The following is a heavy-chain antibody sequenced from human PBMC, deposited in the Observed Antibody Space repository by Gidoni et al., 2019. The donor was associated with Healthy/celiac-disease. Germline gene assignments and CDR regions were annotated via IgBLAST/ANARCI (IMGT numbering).Heavy chain of an antibody. J-gene: IGHJ3*02. Sequence: QVQLQQWGAGLLKPSETLSLTCAVYGGSFSGYYWSWIRQPPGKWLEWIGEINHRGSTNYNPSLKSRVTIAVDTSKSQFSLKLSSVTAADTAVYYCARGGGRYCSSTSCYITPNLGAFDIWGQGTMVTVSS. CDR3: ARGGGRYCSSTSCYITPNLGAFDI. CDR1: GGSFSGYY. CDR2: INHRGST. D-gene: IGHD2-2*02. V-gene: IGHV4-34*01.